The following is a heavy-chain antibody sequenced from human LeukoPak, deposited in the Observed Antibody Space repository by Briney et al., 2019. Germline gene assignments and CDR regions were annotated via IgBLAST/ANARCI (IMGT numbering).Heavy chain of an antibody. D-gene: IGHD2-15*01. CDR1: GGSFSGYY. J-gene: IGHJ2*01. Sequence: SETLSLTCAVYGGSFSGYYWSWIRQPPGKGLEWIGEINHSGSTNYNPSLKSRVTISVDASKNQFSLKLSSVTAADTAVYYCARAPPANSAAGPGRYFDLWGRGTLVTVSS. CDR3: ARAPPANSAAGPGRYFDL. CDR2: INHSGST. V-gene: IGHV4-34*01.